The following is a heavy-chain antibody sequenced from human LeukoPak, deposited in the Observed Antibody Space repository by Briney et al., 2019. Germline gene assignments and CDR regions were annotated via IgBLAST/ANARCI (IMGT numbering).Heavy chain of an antibody. CDR2: INSDGSST. Sequence: GGSLRLSCAASGFTFSSYWMHWVRRAPGKGLVWVSRINSDGSSTSYADSVKGRFTISRDNAKNTLYLQMNSLRAEDTAVYYCARATPLNWFDPWGQGTLVTVSS. J-gene: IGHJ5*02. V-gene: IGHV3-74*01. CDR1: GFTFSSYW. D-gene: IGHD2-15*01. CDR3: ARATPLNWFDP.